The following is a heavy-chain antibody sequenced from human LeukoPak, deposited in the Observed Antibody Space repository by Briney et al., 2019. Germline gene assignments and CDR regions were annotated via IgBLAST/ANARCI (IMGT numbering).Heavy chain of an antibody. J-gene: IGHJ4*02. CDR2: IYPGDSDT. D-gene: IGHD4-17*01. CDR1: GYSFTSYW. Sequence: GESLKISCNGSGYSFTSYWIGWVRQMPGKGLEWMGIIYPGDSDTRYSPSFQGQVTISADESISTAYLQWSSLKASDTAMYYCARPAGGVTTKYYFDYWGQGTLVTVSS. CDR3: ARPAGGVTTKYYFDY. V-gene: IGHV5-51*01.